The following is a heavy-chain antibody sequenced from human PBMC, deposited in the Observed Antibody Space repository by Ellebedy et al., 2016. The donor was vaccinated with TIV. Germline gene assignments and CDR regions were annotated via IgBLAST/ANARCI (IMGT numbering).Heavy chain of an antibody. J-gene: IGHJ5*02. CDR2: TRNKPNNYTT. CDR3: TGWRSGDPT. Sequence: PGGSLRLSCAVSGFILSDHDMDWVRQASGKGLEWVGRTRNKPNNYTTEYAASVKGRFTISRDDSKNSLYLQMNSLKIEDTAVYYCTGWRSGDPTWGQGTLVTVSS. V-gene: IGHV3-72*01. CDR1: GFILSDHD. D-gene: IGHD4-17*01.